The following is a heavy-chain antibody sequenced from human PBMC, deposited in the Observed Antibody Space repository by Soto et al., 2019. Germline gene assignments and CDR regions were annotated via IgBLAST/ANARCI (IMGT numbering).Heavy chain of an antibody. Sequence: ASVKVSCKASGYTFTSYDINWVRQAPGQGLEWMGIINPSGGSTSYAQKFQGRVTMTRDTSTSTVYMELSSLRSEDTAVYYCARGYSSGWYGPDVWGQGTTVTVSS. CDR2: INPSGGST. V-gene: IGHV1-46*03. D-gene: IGHD6-19*01. CDR1: GYTFTSYD. J-gene: IGHJ6*02. CDR3: ARGYSSGWYGPDV.